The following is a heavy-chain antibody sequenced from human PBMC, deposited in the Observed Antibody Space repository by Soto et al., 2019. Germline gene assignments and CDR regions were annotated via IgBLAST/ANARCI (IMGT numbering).Heavy chain of an antibody. Sequence: VQLVESGGGVVQPGRSLRLSCAASGFTFSDYAMHWVRQAPGKGLEWVAVVSHDGRNTHYADSVKGRFTISRDSSKNTVSLEVTSLRAEDTGVYYWGKGRRQWLVTSDFNYWGQGALVTVSS. CDR2: VSHDGRNT. V-gene: IGHV3-30*18. CDR1: GFTFSDYA. J-gene: IGHJ4*02. D-gene: IGHD6-19*01. CDR3: GKGRRQWLVTSDFNY.